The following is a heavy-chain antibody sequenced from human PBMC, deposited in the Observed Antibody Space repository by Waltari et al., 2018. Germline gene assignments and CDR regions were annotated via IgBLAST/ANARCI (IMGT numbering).Heavy chain of an antibody. D-gene: IGHD2-21*02. CDR3: ARGRCGGDCYSLSYGRDV. CDR1: GGSFSGYY. CDR2: INHSGST. V-gene: IGHV4-34*01. Sequence: QVQLQQWGAGLLKPSETLSLTCAVYGGSFSGYYWSWIRQPPGKGLEWLGEINHSGSTNYNPSRKSRVTRSVDTSKNQFSLKLSSVTAADTAVYYCARGRCGGDCYSLSYGRDVWRQGTTVTVSS. J-gene: IGHJ6*02.